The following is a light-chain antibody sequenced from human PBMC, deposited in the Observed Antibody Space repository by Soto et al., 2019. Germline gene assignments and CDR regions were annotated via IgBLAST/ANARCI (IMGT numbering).Light chain of an antibody. Sequence: DIVLTQSPGTLSLSPRERATLSCRSSQSVSSNYLAWYQQKPDQAPRLVIYDVSGRATGIPDRFSGSGSGTDVTLTTSRLEPEDFAVYYCQQYGSSPTFGQGTKVGIK. CDR2: DVS. V-gene: IGKV3-20*01. CDR3: QQYGSSPT. CDR1: QSVSSNY. J-gene: IGKJ1*01.